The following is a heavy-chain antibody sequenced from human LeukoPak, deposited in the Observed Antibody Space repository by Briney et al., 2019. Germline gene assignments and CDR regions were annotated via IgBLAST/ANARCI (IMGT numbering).Heavy chain of an antibody. V-gene: IGHV1-69*04. J-gene: IGHJ4*02. CDR2: IIPILGIA. Sequence: SVKVSCKASGGTFSSYAISWVRQAPGQGLEWMGRIIPILGIANYAQKFQGRVTITADKSTSTAYMELSSLRSEDTAVYYCARYNSMFRGVTTSDYWGQGTLVTVSS. CDR3: ARYNSMFRGVTTSDY. D-gene: IGHD3-10*01. CDR1: GGTFSSYA.